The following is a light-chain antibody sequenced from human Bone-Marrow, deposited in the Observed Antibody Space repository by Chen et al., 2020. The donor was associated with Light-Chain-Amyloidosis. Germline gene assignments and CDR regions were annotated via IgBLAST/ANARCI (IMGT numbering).Light chain of an antibody. J-gene: IGLJ1*01. CDR3: SSYTITNTLV. V-gene: IGLV2-14*01. Sequence: QSALTQPASVSGSPGQSTTISCPGTSSDVGGDNHVSWYQQHPDKAPKLMIYEVTNRPSWVPDRCSGSTSDNTASLTISGLQTEVEADYFCSSYTITNTLVFGSGTRVTVL. CDR1: SSDVGGDNH. CDR2: EVT.